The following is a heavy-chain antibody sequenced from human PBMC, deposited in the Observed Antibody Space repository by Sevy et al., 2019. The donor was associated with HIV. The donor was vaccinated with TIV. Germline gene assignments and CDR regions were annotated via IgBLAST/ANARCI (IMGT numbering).Heavy chain of an antibody. CDR1: GFIFTSYG. V-gene: IGHV3-15*07. Sequence: GGSLRLSCVASGFIFTSYGIHWVRQAPGKGLEWVGRIRSKADGGTADYAAPVKGRFIISRDDSENTLYLQMNSLRTEDTAIYYCTTVLGWEGTSDYWGQGTLVTVSS. CDR2: IRSKADGGTA. D-gene: IGHD1-26*01. J-gene: IGHJ4*02. CDR3: TTVLGWEGTSDY.